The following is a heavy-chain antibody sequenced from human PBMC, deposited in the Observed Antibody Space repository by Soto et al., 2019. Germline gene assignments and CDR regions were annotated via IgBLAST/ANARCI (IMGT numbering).Heavy chain of an antibody. J-gene: IGHJ5*02. D-gene: IGHD3-3*01. V-gene: IGHV4-31*03. CDR2: IYYSGST. CDR3: ARWWSGSRQGFDT. CDR1: GGSISSGDYY. Sequence: QVQLQESGPGLVKPSQTLSLTCTVSGGSISSGDYYWSWIRQHPGKGLEWIGYIYYSGSTYYNPSIQSRVTISVDTSKNQFSLKLSSVTAADTAVYYCARWWSGSRQGFDTWGQGTLVTVSS.